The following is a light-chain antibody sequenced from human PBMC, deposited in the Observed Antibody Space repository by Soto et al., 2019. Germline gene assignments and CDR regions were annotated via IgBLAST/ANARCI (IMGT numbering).Light chain of an antibody. Sequence: QSVLTQPASVSGSPGQSITISCTGTSSDIGGYNYVSWYQQHPGKAPKLMIYVVSNRPSGVSNRFSGSKSGNTASLTISGLQAEDEADYYCCTYTSSSTYVFGTGTKLTVL. J-gene: IGLJ1*01. CDR3: CTYTSSSTYV. CDR1: SSDIGGYNY. V-gene: IGLV2-14*01. CDR2: VVS.